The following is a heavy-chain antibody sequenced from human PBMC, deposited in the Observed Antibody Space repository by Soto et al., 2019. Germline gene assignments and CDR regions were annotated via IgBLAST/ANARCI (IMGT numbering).Heavy chain of an antibody. V-gene: IGHV1-69*01. Sequence: QVQLVQSGAEVKKPGSSVKVSCKASGGTFSSYAISWVRQAPGQGLEGMGGILPIFGTANYAQKFQGRVTRTADESTSTSYRGLSSLGSEDTSVYYCAPGTGRHANIAAAGPTILQDYYFAYWGQGSLVAVSS. J-gene: IGHJ4*02. CDR2: ILPIFGTA. D-gene: IGHD6-13*01. CDR3: APGTGRHANIAAAGPTILQDYYFAY. CDR1: GGTFSSYA.